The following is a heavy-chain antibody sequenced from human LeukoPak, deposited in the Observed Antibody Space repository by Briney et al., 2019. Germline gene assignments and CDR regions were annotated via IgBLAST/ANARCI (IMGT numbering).Heavy chain of an antibody. J-gene: IGHJ4*02. CDR1: GYTFTSYG. CDR2: ISAYNGNT. CDR3: ARDWGSSQGDYYDSSGYAQLPFDY. V-gene: IGHV1-18*01. Sequence: GASVEVSCKASGYTFTSYGISWVRQAPGQGLEWMGWISAYNGNTNYAQKLQGRVTMTTDTSTSTAYMELRSLRSDDTAVYYCARDWGSSQGDYYDSSGYAQLPFDYWGQGTLVTVSS. D-gene: IGHD3-22*01.